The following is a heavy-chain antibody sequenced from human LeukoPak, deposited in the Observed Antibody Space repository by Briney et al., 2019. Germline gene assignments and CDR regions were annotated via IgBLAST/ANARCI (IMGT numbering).Heavy chain of an antibody. V-gene: IGHV3-7*03. CDR1: GFTFISYW. J-gene: IGHJ4*02. D-gene: IGHD1-20*01. Sequence: GGSLRLSCAASGFTFISYWMSWVRQAPGKGLEWVANIKQDGSEKYYVDSVKGRFTISRDNAKNSLYLQMNSLRAEDTAVYYCAKEERRGYNWNDGRFDYWGQGTLVTVSS. CDR3: AKEERRGYNWNDGRFDY. CDR2: IKQDGSEK.